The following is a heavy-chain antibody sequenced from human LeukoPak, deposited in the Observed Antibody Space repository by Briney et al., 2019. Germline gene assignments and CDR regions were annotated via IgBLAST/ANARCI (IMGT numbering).Heavy chain of an antibody. V-gene: IGHV4-39*01. Sequence: NTSETLSLTCTVSGGSISSSSYYWGWIRQPSGKGLEWIGSIYYSGSTYYNPSLKSRVTISVDTSKNQFSLKLSSVTAADTAVYYCASSGWYWGQYYFDYWGQGTLVTVSS. CDR1: GGSISSSSYY. D-gene: IGHD6-19*01. CDR3: ASSGWYWGQYYFDY. CDR2: IYYSGST. J-gene: IGHJ4*02.